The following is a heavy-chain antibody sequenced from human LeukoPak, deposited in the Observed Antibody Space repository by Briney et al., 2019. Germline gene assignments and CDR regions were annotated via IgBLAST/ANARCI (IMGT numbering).Heavy chain of an antibody. D-gene: IGHD4-17*01. V-gene: IGHV1-58*02. CDR2: IVVGSGNT. Sequence: SVKVSCKASGFTFTSSAMQWVRQARGQRLEWIGWIVVGSGNTNYAQKFQERVTITRDMSTSTAYMELSSLRSEDTAVYYCARDRVTVTYYYYYYGMDVWGQGTTVTVSS. J-gene: IGHJ6*02. CDR1: GFTFTSSA. CDR3: ARDRVTVTYYYYYYGMDV.